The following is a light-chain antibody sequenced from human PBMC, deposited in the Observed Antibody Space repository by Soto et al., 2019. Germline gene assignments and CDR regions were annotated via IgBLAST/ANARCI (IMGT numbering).Light chain of an antibody. V-gene: IGKV1-39*01. CDR2: TAS. CDR3: QQSFRTPYT. CDR1: QSIGSS. Sequence: DIPMTQSPSSLSASVGDRVTITCRASQSIGSSLNWYQQTPGKPPNLLIYTASNLQSGVPSRFSGSGSGTDFTLTISSLQPEDFATYYCQQSFRTPYTFGQGTKLNIK. J-gene: IGKJ2*01.